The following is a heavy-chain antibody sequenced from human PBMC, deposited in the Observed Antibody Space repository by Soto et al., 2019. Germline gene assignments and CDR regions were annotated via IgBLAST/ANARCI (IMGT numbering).Heavy chain of an antibody. CDR1: GFTFSSYG. CDR2: IWYDGSNK. Sequence: QVQLVESGGGVVQPGRSLRLSCAASGFTFSSYGMHWVRQAPGKGLEWVAVIWYDGSNKYYADSVKGRFTISRDNSKNSLDLQMTSLRAEDTAVYYCARSGYGRGWYSVDYWGQGTLVTVSS. CDR3: ARSGYGRGWYSVDY. D-gene: IGHD6-19*01. V-gene: IGHV3-33*01. J-gene: IGHJ4*02.